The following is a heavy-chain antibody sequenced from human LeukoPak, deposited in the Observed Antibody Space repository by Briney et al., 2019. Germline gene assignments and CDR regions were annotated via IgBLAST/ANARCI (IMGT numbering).Heavy chain of an antibody. J-gene: IGHJ6*02. CDR1: GFTVSSNY. V-gene: IGHV3-66*01. Sequence: GGSLRLSCAASGFTVSSNYMSWVRQAPGKGLEWVSVIYSGGSTYYADSVKGRSTISRDNSKNTLYLQMNSLRAEDTAVYYCAREGSDLLGETATRDYYYYGMDVWGQGTTVTVSS. CDR3: AREGSDLLGETATRDYYYYGMDV. D-gene: IGHD5-18*01. CDR2: IYSGGST.